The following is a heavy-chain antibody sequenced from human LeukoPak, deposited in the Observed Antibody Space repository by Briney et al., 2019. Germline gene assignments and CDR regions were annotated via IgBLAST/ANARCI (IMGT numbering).Heavy chain of an antibody. CDR2: IRYDGSNK. J-gene: IGHJ6*03. V-gene: IGHV3-30*02. CDR1: GFTFSSYG. D-gene: IGHD1-26*01. Sequence: GGSLRLSCAASGFTFSSYGMHWVRQAPGKGLEWVAFIRYDGSNKYYADSVKGRFTISRDNAKSSLYLQMNSLTADDTAVYYCARDPYSGTYSPGVYYYYMDVWGKGTTVTVSS. CDR3: ARDPYSGTYSPGVYYYYMDV.